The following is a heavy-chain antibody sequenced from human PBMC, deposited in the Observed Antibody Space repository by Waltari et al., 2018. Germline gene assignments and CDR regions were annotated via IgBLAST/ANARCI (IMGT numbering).Heavy chain of an antibody. D-gene: IGHD3-16*02. V-gene: IGHV4-34*01. CDR2: INHSVST. CDR3: ARRGDYVWGSYRYKGEFDY. CDR1: GGSFSGYY. Sequence: QVQLQQWGAGLLKPSETLSLTCAVYGGSFSGYYWSWIRQPPGQGLEWIGEINHSVSTNYNPSLKSRVTISVDTSKNQFSLKLSSVTAADTAVYYCARRGDYVWGSYRYKGEFDYWGQGTLVTVSS. J-gene: IGHJ4*02.